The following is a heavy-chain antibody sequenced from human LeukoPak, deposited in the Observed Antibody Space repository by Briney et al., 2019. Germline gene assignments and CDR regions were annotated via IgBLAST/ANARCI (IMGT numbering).Heavy chain of an antibody. J-gene: IGHJ4*02. CDR1: GFTFSSYA. D-gene: IGHD3-10*01. V-gene: IGHV3-23*01. Sequence: GGSLRLSCAASGFTFSSYAMSWVRQAPGKGLEWVSANSGSGGSTYYADSVKGRFTISRDNSKNTLYLQMNSLRAEDTAVYYCASLWFGELARFYWGQGALVTVSS. CDR3: ASLWFGELARFY. CDR2: NSGSGGST.